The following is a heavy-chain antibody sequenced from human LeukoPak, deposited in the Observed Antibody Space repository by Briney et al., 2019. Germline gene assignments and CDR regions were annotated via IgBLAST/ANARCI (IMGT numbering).Heavy chain of an antibody. CDR3: ARVEESASFDP. J-gene: IGHJ5*02. D-gene: IGHD3-3*01. CDR2: ISSSSSYI. CDR1: GFTFNSYS. V-gene: IGHV3-21*01. Sequence: PGGSLRLSCAASGFTFNSYSMNWVRQAPGKGLEWVSSISSSSSYIYYADSLKGRFTISRDNAKNSLYLQMNSLRAEDTAVYYCARVEESASFDPWGQGTLVTVSS.